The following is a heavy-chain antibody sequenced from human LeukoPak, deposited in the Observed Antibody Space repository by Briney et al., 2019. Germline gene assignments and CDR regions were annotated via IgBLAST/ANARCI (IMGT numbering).Heavy chain of an antibody. Sequence: GGSLRLSCAAPGFTFSNAWMSWVRQAPGKGLEWVGRIKSKTDGGTTDYAAPVKGRFTISRDDSKNTLYLQMNSLKTEDTAVYYCTTAAYYDFWSGYYSNYYYGMDVWGQGTTVTVSS. CDR1: GFTFSNAW. CDR2: IKSKTDGGTT. D-gene: IGHD3-3*01. V-gene: IGHV3-15*01. J-gene: IGHJ6*02. CDR3: TTAAYYDFWSGYYSNYYYGMDV.